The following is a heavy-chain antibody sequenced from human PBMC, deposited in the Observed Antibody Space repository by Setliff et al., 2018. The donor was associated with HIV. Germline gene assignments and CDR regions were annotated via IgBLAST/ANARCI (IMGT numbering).Heavy chain of an antibody. Sequence: PSETLSLTCTVSGGSISNGAYYWSWVRQHPGKGLEWIGYIYYSDITYYNPSLKSRVTISVDTSKNQFSLKLSSVTAADTAVYYRARMTYYYASSGYRENWFDPWGQGTLVTVSS. J-gene: IGHJ5*02. D-gene: IGHD3-22*01. CDR2: IYYSDIT. V-gene: IGHV4-31*03. CDR1: GGSISNGAYY. CDR3: ARMTYYYASSGYRENWFDP.